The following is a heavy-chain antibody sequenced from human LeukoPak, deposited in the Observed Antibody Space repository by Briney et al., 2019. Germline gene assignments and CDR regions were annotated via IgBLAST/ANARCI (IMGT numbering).Heavy chain of an antibody. J-gene: IGHJ4*02. CDR3: AREGGFYRPLDY. CDR2: VHLDGRT. CDR1: GFTFSNAW. V-gene: IGHV4-4*02. Sequence: PGGSLRLSCEASGFTFSNAWMSWFRQPPGKGLEWIGEVHLDGRTNYNPSLKSRLVMSADLPENHISLKLTSVTAADTAVYYCAREGGFYRPLDYSGQGTLVTVSS. D-gene: IGHD6-25*01.